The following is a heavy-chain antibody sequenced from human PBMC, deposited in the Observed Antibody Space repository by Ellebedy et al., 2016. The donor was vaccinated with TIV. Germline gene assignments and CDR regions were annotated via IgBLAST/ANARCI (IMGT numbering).Heavy chain of an antibody. D-gene: IGHD3-22*01. Sequence: GESLKISCKGSGYSFTTYWITWVRQAPGQGLEWMGWISAYNGNTNYAQKLQGRVTMTTDTSTSTAYMELRSLRSDDTAVYYCARGSWEGDSSGPGDYWGQGTLVTVSS. CDR2: ISAYNGNT. V-gene: IGHV1-18*04. CDR1: GYSFTTYW. J-gene: IGHJ4*02. CDR3: ARGSWEGDSSGPGDY.